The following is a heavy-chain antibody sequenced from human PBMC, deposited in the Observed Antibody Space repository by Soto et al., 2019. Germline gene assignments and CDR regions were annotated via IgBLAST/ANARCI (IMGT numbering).Heavy chain of an antibody. CDR3: ARDHYTVLNYYYGMDV. Sequence: QVQLVQSGAEVKKPGSSVKVSCKASGGTFSSYAISWVRQAPGQGLEWMGGIIPIFGTANYAQKFQGRVTVAADESTSTAYMELNSLRSEDTAVYYCARDHYTVLNYYYGMDVWGQGTTVTVSS. J-gene: IGHJ6*02. D-gene: IGHD4-4*01. CDR1: GGTFSSYA. V-gene: IGHV1-69*01. CDR2: IIPIFGTA.